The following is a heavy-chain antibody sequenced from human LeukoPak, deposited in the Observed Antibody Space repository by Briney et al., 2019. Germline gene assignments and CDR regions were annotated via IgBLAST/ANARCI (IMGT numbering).Heavy chain of an antibody. J-gene: IGHJ4*02. CDR3: AKDVGRWESLHFFDY. CDR1: GFTFSHYA. V-gene: IGHV3-30-3*01. Sequence: GGSLRLSCAASGFTFSHYAFHWLRQTPGTGLEWVAVISSFDRGETFYTDSVKGRFTISRDNSKDTLYLQMNSLRGDDTAVYYCAKDVGRWESLHFFDYWGQGTLVTVSS. D-gene: IGHD1-26*01. CDR2: ISSFDRGET.